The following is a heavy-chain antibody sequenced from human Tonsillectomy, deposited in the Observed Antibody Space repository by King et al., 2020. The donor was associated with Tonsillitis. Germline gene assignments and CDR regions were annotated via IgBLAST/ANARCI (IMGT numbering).Heavy chain of an antibody. CDR3: ARDEVVPAAFSVDVFDV. CDR1: GDSIRSHF. J-gene: IGHJ3*01. Sequence: QLQESGPGLVKPSETLSLTCTVSGDSIRSHFWSWIRQPAGKGLEGIGRIYTSGSTNYNPSLKSRVTMSVDTSKNHFSLKLSSVTAADTAVYYCARDEVVPAAFSVDVFDVWGQGTMVTVSS. V-gene: IGHV4-4*07. D-gene: IGHD2-2*01. CDR2: IYTSGST.